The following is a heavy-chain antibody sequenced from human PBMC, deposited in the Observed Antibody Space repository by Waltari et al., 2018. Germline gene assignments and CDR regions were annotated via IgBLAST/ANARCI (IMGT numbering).Heavy chain of an antibody. V-gene: IGHV4-34*01. Sequence: QVQLQQGGAGLLKPSETLSLTCAVYGGSFSGYYWSWFRQPPGKGLEWIGEINHSGRTNYNPSLKSRVTISVDTSKNQFSLKLSSVTAADTAVYYCARGGLYGDYVLGPWGQGTLVTVSS. CDR3: ARGGLYGDYVLGP. D-gene: IGHD4-17*01. CDR2: INHSGRT. J-gene: IGHJ5*02. CDR1: GGSFSGYY.